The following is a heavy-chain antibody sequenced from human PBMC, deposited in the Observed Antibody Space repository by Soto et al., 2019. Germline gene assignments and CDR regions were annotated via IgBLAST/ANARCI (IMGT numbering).Heavy chain of an antibody. J-gene: IGHJ3*02. D-gene: IGHD2-2*02. CDR3: ARGEVGYCSSTSCYTGHAFDI. V-gene: IGHV1-69*06. Sequence: QVQLVQSGAEVKKPGSSVKVSCKASGGTFSSYAISWVRQAPGQGLEWMGGIIPIFGTANYAQKFQGRVTITADKSTSTDYMELSSLRSEDTDVYYCARGEVGYCSSTSCYTGHAFDIWGQGTMVTVSS. CDR2: IIPIFGTA. CDR1: GGTFSSYA.